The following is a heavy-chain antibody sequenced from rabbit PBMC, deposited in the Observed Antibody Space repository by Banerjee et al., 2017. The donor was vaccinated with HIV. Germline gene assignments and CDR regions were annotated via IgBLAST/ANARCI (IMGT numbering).Heavy chain of an antibody. CDR3: VRGDDDFPAYFNL. V-gene: IGHV1S40*01. CDR1: GFSFSSSYY. D-gene: IGHD2-1*01. J-gene: IGHJ4*01. CDR2: IDPVFSST. Sequence: QSLEESGGDLVKPGASLTLTCTASGFSFSSSYYISWVRQAPGKGLEWIGYIDPVFSSTYYARWVNVRFTISSHNAQNTLFLQLNRLTAADTATYFCVRGDDDFPAYFNLRGPCTLFTVS.